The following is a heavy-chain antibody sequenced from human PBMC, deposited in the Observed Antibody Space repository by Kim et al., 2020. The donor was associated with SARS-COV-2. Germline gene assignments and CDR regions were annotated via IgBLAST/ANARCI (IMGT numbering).Heavy chain of an antibody. J-gene: IGHJ3*02. CDR2: IRSKANSYAT. CDR3: TRVNPIAGGWYDAFDI. V-gene: IGHV3-73*01. D-gene: IGHD6-19*01. Sequence: GGSLRLSWAASGFTFSGSTMHWVRQASGKGLEWVGRIRSKANSYATAYAASVKNRFSISRDDSKNTAYLQMNSLKTEDTAVYYCTRVNPIAGGWYDAFDIWGQGTMVTVSS. CDR1: GFTFSGST.